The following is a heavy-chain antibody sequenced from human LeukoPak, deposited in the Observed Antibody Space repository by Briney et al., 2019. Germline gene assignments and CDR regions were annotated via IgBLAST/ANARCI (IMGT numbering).Heavy chain of an antibody. J-gene: IGHJ4*02. Sequence: SETLSLTCTVSGGSISSYYWSWIRQPPGKGLEWIGYIYYSGSTNYNPSLKSRVTISVDTSKNQFSLKLSSVTAADTAVYYCARASRVAYSSSWYLGYWGQGTLVTVSS. D-gene: IGHD6-13*01. CDR3: ARASRVAYSSSWYLGY. V-gene: IGHV4-59*12. CDR1: GGSISSYY. CDR2: IYYSGST.